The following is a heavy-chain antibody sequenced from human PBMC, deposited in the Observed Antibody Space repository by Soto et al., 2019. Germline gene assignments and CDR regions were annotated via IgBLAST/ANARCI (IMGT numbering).Heavy chain of an antibody. Sequence: GASVKVSCKASGYTFTGYYMHWVRQAPGQGLEWMGWINPKSGGTNYAQKFQGRVTMTRDTSISTAYMELSRLRSDDTAVYYCARDLRIQLWPPGYWGQGTLVTVSS. CDR3: ARDLRIQLWPPGY. J-gene: IGHJ4*02. CDR1: GYTFTGYY. CDR2: INPKSGGT. D-gene: IGHD5-18*01. V-gene: IGHV1-2*02.